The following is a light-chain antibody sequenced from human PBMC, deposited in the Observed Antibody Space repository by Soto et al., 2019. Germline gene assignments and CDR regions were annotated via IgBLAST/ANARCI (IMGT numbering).Light chain of an antibody. J-gene: IGLJ1*01. CDR1: SSNIGAGYE. CDR2: ENN. CDR3: QSYDSSLSGYV. V-gene: IGLV1-40*01. Sequence: QSVLTQPPSVSEAPGQRVTISCTGSSSNIGAGYEAHWYQQVPGPAPKLLIYENNNRPSGVPDRFSGSKSGTSASLAITGLQADDEAEYYCQSYDSSLSGYVFGTGTKLTVL.